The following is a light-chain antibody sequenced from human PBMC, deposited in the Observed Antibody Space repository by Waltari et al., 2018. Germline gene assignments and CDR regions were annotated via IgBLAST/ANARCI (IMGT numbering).Light chain of an antibody. CDR2: EVN. CDR1: RRDIGHYNL. J-gene: IGLJ3*02. Sequence: QSALTQPASVSGSPGQSIPISCTRTRRDIGHYNLVSWYQPDPGKAPKVIIYEVNKRPSGVSNRFSGSKSGNTASLTISGLQAEDEADYYCCSYIGDSAWVFGGGTKVTVL. CDR3: CSYIGDSAWV. V-gene: IGLV2-23*02.